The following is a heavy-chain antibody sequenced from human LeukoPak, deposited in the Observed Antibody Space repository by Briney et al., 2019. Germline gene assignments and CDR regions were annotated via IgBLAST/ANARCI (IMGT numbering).Heavy chain of an antibody. Sequence: PSETLSLTCTVSVGSISIGDYYWSWIRQPPAKGLEWIGYIYYSGSTYYNPSLKSRVTISVDTSKNQFSLKLSSVTAADTAVYYCARGYSYGPTLDYWGQGNLVLVSS. J-gene: IGHJ4*02. CDR1: VGSISIGDYY. V-gene: IGHV4-30-4*01. CDR3: ARGYSYGPTLDY. CDR2: IYYSGST. D-gene: IGHD5-18*01.